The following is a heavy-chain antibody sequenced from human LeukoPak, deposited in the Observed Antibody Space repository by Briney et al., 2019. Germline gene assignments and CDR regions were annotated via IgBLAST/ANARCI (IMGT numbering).Heavy chain of an antibody. CDR2: IIPILGIA. CDR1: GGTFSSYA. J-gene: IGHJ4*02. CDR3: ARGYSYGYVDY. V-gene: IGHV1-69*04. D-gene: IGHD5-18*01. Sequence: GASVKVSCKASGGTFSSYAISWVRQAPGQGLEWMGRIIPILGIANYAQKFQGRVTMTRDTSTSTVYMDLSSLRSEDTAVYYCARGYSYGYVDYWGQGTLVTVSS.